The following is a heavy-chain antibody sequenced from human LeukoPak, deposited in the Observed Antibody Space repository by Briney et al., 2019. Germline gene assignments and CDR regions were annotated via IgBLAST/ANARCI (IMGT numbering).Heavy chain of an antibody. CDR3: ARAWYSSSWYGSEPTHFDY. CDR1: GGSISSGGYY. CDR2: IYHSGST. D-gene: IGHD6-13*01. V-gene: IGHV4-30-2*01. J-gene: IGHJ4*02. Sequence: PSETLSLTCTVSGGSISSGGYYWSWIRQPPGKGLEWIGYIYHSGSTYYNPSLKSRVTISVDRSKNQFSLKLSSVTAADTAVYYCARAWYSSSWYGSEPTHFDYWGQGTLVTVSS.